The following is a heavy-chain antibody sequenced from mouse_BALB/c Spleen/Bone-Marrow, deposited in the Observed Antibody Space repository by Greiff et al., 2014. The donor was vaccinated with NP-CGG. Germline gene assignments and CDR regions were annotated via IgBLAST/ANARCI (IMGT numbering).Heavy chain of an antibody. V-gene: IGHV14-3*02. D-gene: IGHD2-10*01. CDR1: GFNIKDTY. CDR2: IDPANSFA. CDR3: ARAYYGNYPYVMDY. Sequence: VQLQQPGAELVKPGASVKLSCTASGFNIKDTYIHWVNQRPEQGLEWIGRIDPANSFAKYDPKFQGKATITADTSSNTAYLHLSSLTSEDTAVYYCARAYYGNYPYVMDYWGQGTSVTVSS. J-gene: IGHJ4*01.